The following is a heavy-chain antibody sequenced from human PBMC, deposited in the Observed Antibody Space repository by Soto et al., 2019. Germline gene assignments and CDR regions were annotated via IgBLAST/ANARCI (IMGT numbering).Heavy chain of an antibody. CDR3: SRAERAYYDSSGFYYYFDY. V-gene: IGHV3-74*01. CDR2: INSDGSST. D-gene: IGHD3-22*01. J-gene: IGHJ4*02. CDR1: GFTFSSHW. Sequence: GGSLRLSCAASGFTFSSHWMHWVRPAPGKGVVWVSRINSDGSSTSYADSVKGRFTISRDNAKNTLYLQMNSLRAEDTAVYFCSRAERAYYDSSGFYYYFDYWGQGTLVTVSS.